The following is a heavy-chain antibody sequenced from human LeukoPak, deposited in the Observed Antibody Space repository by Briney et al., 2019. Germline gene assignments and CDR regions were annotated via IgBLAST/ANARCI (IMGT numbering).Heavy chain of an antibody. CDR1: GGTFSSYA. CDR2: IIPIFGTA. V-gene: IGHV1-69*05. J-gene: IGHJ6*03. CDR3: ARDREDYYGSGSSNLYYYYMDV. Sequence: GASVKVSCKASGGTFSSYAISWVRQAPGQGLEWMGRIIPIFGTANYAQKFQGRVTITTDESTSTAYMELSSLRSEDTAVYHCARDREDYYGSGSSNLYYYYMDVWGKGTTVTVSS. D-gene: IGHD3-10*01.